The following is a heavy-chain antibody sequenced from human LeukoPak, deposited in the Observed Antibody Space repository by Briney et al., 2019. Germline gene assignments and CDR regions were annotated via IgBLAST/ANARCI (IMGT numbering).Heavy chain of an antibody. CDR3: AKEAVTPRNWFDP. CDR2: IYYSGST. Sequence: SETLSLTCTVSGGSISSSSYYWGWIRQPPGKGLEWIGSIYYSGSTYYNPSLKSRVTISVDTSKNQFSLKLSSVTAADTAVYYCAKEAVTPRNWFDPWGQGTLVTVSS. V-gene: IGHV4-39*07. J-gene: IGHJ5*02. CDR1: GGSISSSSYY. D-gene: IGHD4-11*01.